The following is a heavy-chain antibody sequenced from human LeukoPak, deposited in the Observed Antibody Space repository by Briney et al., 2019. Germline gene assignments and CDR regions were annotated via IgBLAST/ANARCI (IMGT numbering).Heavy chain of an antibody. CDR2: ISSSSSYI. J-gene: IGHJ4*02. V-gene: IGHV3-21*01. CDR1: GFTFSSYG. D-gene: IGHD1-26*01. CDR3: ARDRIVGAIPIDY. Sequence: PGGSLRLSCAASGFTFSSYGMHWVRQAPGKGLEWVSSISSSSSYIYYADSVKGRFTISRDNAKNSLYLQMNSLRAEDTAVYYCARDRIVGAIPIDYWGQGTLVTVSS.